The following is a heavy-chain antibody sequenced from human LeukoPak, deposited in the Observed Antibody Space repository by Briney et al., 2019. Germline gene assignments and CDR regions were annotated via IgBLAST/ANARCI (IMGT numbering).Heavy chain of an antibody. D-gene: IGHD3-16*02. V-gene: IGHV3-23*01. CDR2: ISGSGGST. CDR3: AKGRDYDYVWGSYRSSDY. J-gene: IGHJ4*02. CDR1: GFTFSSYA. Sequence: SGGSLRLSCAASGFTFSSYAMSWVRQAPGKGLEWVSAISGSGGSTYYADSVKGRFTISRDNSKNTLYLQMNSLRAEDTAVYYCAKGRDYDYVWGSYRSSDYWGQGTLVTVSS.